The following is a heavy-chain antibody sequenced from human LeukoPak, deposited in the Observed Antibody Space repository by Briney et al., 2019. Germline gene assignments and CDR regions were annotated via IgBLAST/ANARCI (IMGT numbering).Heavy chain of an antibody. CDR3: ARDRSSGWYTLKA. CDR1: GGTFSSYA. CDR2: IIPIFGTA. D-gene: IGHD6-19*01. Sequence: GSSVKVSCKASGGTFSSYAISWVRQAPGQGLEWMGGIIPIFGTANYAQKFQRRVTITTDESTSTAYMELSSLRSEDTAVYYCARDRSSGWYTLKAWGQGTLVTVSS. J-gene: IGHJ5*02. V-gene: IGHV1-69*05.